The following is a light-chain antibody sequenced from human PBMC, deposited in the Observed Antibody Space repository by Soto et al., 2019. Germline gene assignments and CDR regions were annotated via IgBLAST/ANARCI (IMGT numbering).Light chain of an antibody. CDR1: SSNIGSNT. J-gene: IGLJ2*01. CDR2: GND. V-gene: IGLV1-44*01. CDR3: TAWDDSLRAVL. Sequence: QSLLTQPPSASGTPGHRVTISCSGGSSNIGSNTVNWYQHLPGAAPKLLIYGNDQRPSGVPDRFSGSKSGTSVFLAISGLKSGDESDYYCTAWDDSLRAVLFGGGTKLTV.